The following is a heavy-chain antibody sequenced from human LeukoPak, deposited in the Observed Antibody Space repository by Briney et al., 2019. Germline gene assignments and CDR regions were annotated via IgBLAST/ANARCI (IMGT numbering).Heavy chain of an antibody. CDR2: ISGSGGST. CDR3: AKYSCSSTSCPPTSED. D-gene: IGHD2-2*01. Sequence: GGSLRLSCAASGFTFSSYAMSWVRQAPGKGLEWVSAISGSGGSTHYADSVKGRFTISRDNSKNTLYLQMNSLRAEDTAVYYCAKYSCSSTSCPPTSEDWGQGTLVIVSS. J-gene: IGHJ4*02. CDR1: GFTFSSYA. V-gene: IGHV3-23*01.